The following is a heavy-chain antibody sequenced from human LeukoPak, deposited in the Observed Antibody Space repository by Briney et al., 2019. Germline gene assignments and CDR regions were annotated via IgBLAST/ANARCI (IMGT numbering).Heavy chain of an antibody. CDR2: VYSSGGG. Sequence: SETLSLTCTVSGGSITGYYWNWIRQPAGQGLEWLGRVYSSGGGNYNPSLTSRVTMSVDTSKSKLSLKLTSLDADDTGVYYCAREEFLHEIDSSGYFVYWGHGTLVTVSS. CDR1: GGSITGYY. CDR3: AREEFLHEIDSSGYFVY. J-gene: IGHJ4*01. D-gene: IGHD3-22*01. V-gene: IGHV4-4*07.